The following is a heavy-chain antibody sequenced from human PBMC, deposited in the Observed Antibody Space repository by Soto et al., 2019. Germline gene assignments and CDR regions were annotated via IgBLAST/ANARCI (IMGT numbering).Heavy chain of an antibody. D-gene: IGHD6-19*01. CDR2: ISYDGSNK. CDR3: AKARIAVAVTYYYYGMDV. CDR1: GFTFSSYG. V-gene: IGHV3-30*18. J-gene: IGHJ6*02. Sequence: GGSLRLSCAASGFTFSSYGMHWVRQAPGKGLEWVAVISYDGSNKYYADSVKGRFTISRDNSKNTLYLQMNSLRAEDTAVYYCAKARIAVAVTYYYYGMDVWGQGTTVTSP.